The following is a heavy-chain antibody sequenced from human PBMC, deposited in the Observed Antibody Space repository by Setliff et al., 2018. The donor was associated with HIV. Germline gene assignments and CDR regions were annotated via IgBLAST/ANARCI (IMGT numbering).Heavy chain of an antibody. CDR1: GYTFTGYY. V-gene: IGHV1-2*06. D-gene: IGHD2-8*01. J-gene: IGHJ3*01. Sequence: GASVMVSCKASGYTFTGYYIHWVRQAPGQGLEWVGRINPNSGDTNYAQKFQGRVTMTRDTSINTAYMDLGRLRSDDTAVYYCARRGVGTSDAFDLWGQGTMVTVSS. CDR2: INPNSGDT. CDR3: ARRGVGTSDAFDL.